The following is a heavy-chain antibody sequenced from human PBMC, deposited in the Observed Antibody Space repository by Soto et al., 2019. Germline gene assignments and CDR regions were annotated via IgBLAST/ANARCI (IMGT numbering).Heavy chain of an antibody. Sequence: VGSLRLSCAASGFTFSSYAMHWVRQAPGKGLEWVAIISYDGSNKYYADSVKGRFTISRDNSKNTLYLQMNSLRAEDTAVYYCARDLGYYDSSGRKTSWFDPWGQGTWSPSPQ. J-gene: IGHJ5*02. CDR1: GFTFSSYA. CDR3: ARDLGYYDSSGRKTSWFDP. CDR2: ISYDGSNK. V-gene: IGHV3-30-3*01. D-gene: IGHD3-22*01.